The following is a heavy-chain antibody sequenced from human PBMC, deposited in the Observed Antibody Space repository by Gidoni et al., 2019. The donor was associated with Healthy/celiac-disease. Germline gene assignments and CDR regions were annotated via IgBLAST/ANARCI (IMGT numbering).Heavy chain of an antibody. D-gene: IGHD2-15*01. CDR3: SKFQELVVVAAKYGFDY. J-gene: IGHJ4*02. V-gene: IGHV3-23*01. Sequence: EVQLLESGGGLVQPGGSLRLSGAASGFTFSRYAVSWVRQEPGKGLEWVPAISGSGGSTYYADSVKGRFTISRDNSKNTLYLQMNSLSAEDTAVYYCSKFQELVVVAAKYGFDYWGQGTLVTVSS. CDR2: ISGSGGST. CDR1: GFTFSRYA.